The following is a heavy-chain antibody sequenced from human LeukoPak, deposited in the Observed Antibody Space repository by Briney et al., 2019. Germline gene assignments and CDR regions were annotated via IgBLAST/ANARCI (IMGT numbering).Heavy chain of an antibody. D-gene: IGHD4-17*01. Sequence: ASVKVSCKASGYTFTSYDINWVRQATGQGLEWMGWMNPNSGNTGYAQKFQGRVTMTRNTSISTAYMELSSLRSEDTAVYYCANLYGDYGGPDAFDIWGQGTMVTVSS. CDR3: ANLYGDYGGPDAFDI. V-gene: IGHV1-8*01. CDR2: MNPNSGNT. CDR1: GYTFTSYD. J-gene: IGHJ3*02.